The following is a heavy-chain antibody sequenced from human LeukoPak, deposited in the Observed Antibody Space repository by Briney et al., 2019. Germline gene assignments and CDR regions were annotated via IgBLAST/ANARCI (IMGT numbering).Heavy chain of an antibody. CDR3: AKDQKWGPAGYYFDS. J-gene: IGHJ4*02. Sequence: GGSLRLSCAASGFTFSDYYMSWIRQAPGKGLEWVSYISSSSSYTNYADSVKGRFTISRDNAKNSLYLQMNSLRAEDTAVYYCAKDQKWGPAGYYFDSWGRGILVTVSS. D-gene: IGHD2-2*01. CDR2: ISSSSSYT. V-gene: IGHV3-11*06. CDR1: GFTFSDYY.